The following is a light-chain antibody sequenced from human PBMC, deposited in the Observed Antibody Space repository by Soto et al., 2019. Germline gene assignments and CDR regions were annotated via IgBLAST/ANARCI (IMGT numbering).Light chain of an antibody. J-gene: IGLJ2*01. Sequence: QSALTQPASVSGSPGQSIIISCIGTSSDAGGYNYVSWYQQHPGKAPKLMIYDVSNRPSGVSNRFSGSKSGNTASLTISGLQAEDEADYYCSSYTSSSSVVFGGGTKLTVL. CDR2: DVS. CDR1: SSDAGGYNY. V-gene: IGLV2-14*01. CDR3: SSYTSSSSVV.